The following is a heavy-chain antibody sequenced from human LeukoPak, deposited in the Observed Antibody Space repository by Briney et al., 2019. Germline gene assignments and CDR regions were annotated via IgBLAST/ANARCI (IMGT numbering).Heavy chain of an antibody. Sequence: PGGSLRLSCAASEFSVGSNYMTWVRQAPGKGLEWVSLIYSGGSTYYADSVKGRFTISRDNSKDTLYLQMNSLRAEDTAVYYCARHKVVAARAGGNWFDPWGQGTLVTVSS. CDR2: IYSGGST. CDR1: EFSVGSNY. D-gene: IGHD2-15*01. J-gene: IGHJ5*02. CDR3: ARHKVVAARAGGNWFDP. V-gene: IGHV3-66*04.